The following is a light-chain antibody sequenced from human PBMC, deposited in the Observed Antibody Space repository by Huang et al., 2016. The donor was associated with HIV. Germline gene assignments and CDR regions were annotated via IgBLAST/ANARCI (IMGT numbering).Light chain of an antibody. CDR2: SAS. Sequence: IQLTQSPSSLSASVGGRVNITCRASQGISSYLAWIQQKPVKAPILLIYSASTLQSGVPSRFSGSRSGTDFTLTISSLQPEDSATYYCQQLNTYPYTFGRGTKLEIK. CDR3: QQLNTYPYT. J-gene: IGKJ2*01. V-gene: IGKV1-9*01. CDR1: QGISSY.